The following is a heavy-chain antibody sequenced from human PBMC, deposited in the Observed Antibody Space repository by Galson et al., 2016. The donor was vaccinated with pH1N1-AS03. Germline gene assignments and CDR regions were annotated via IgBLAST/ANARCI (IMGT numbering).Heavy chain of an antibody. J-gene: IGHJ6*02. V-gene: IGHV4-4*02. D-gene: IGHD5-18*01. CDR1: GDSISTSNW. CDR2: VSHAGRT. Sequence: TLSLTCAVSGDSISTSNWWSWVRQPPGKGLEWIGEVSHAGRTNYSPSLKSRVTFSLDKSKNQFSLQLTSVTAADTAVYYFARDVLPYSLGLDVWGQGTTVTVSS. CDR3: ARDVLPYSLGLDV.